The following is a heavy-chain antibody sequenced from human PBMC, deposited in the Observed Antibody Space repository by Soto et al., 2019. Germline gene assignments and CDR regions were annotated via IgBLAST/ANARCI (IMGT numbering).Heavy chain of an antibody. Sequence: XSVKVSCKASGYTFTSYGVSWVRQAPGQGLEWMAWISGYNGNTNYEQKYQGRVTVTADTSTSTAYMDLRSLRSDDTALYYCARTRLDCRGTSCYDYWGQGTLVTVS. V-gene: IGHV1-18*01. J-gene: IGHJ4*02. CDR3: ARTRLDCRGTSCYDY. CDR1: GYTFTSYG. D-gene: IGHD2-2*01. CDR2: ISGYNGNT.